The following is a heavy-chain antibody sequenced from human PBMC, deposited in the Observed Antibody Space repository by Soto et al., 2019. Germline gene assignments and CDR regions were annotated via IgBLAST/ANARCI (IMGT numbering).Heavy chain of an antibody. CDR1: GGTFSSYA. J-gene: IGHJ2*01. CDR3: ARELTHVEMATSRRYFDL. D-gene: IGHD5-12*01. Sequence: SVKVSCKASGGTFSSYAISWVRQAPGQGLEWMGGIIPIFGTANYAQKFQGRVTITADESTSTAYMELSSLRSEDTAVYYCARELTHVEMATSRRYFDLWGRGTLVTVSS. CDR2: IIPIFGTA. V-gene: IGHV1-69*13.